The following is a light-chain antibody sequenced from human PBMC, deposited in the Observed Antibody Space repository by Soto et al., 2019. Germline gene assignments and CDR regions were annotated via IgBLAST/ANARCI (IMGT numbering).Light chain of an antibody. Sequence: IVVTPSQASLAVSLGERATINCKSSQNILYNSNNKNCLAWYQQKPGQPPELFIYWSSTRKSGVPDRFSGSGSGTDFTLTISSLQAEDVAVYYCQQYYTTPLTFGGGTKVDIK. CDR1: QNILYNSNNKNC. J-gene: IGKJ4*01. V-gene: IGKV4-1*01. CDR2: WSS. CDR3: QQYYTTPLT.